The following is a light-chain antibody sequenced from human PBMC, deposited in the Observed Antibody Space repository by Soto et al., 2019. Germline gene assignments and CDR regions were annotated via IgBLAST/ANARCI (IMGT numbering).Light chain of an antibody. J-gene: IGLJ3*02. CDR1: KLGDKF. CDR2: QDN. Sequence: SYELTQPPSVSGSPGQTATLSCSGDKLGDKFACWYQQKPGQSPELVIYQDNKRPSGIPERSSGSNSGNTATLTIAETRAMDEADYFCQAWDSGNMVFGGGTQLTVL. CDR3: QAWDSGNMV. V-gene: IGLV3-1*01.